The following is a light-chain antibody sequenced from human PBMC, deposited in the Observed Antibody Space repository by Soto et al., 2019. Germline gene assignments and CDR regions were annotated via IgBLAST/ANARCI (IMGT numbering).Light chain of an antibody. CDR2: GAS. CDR1: QSVSSSY. Sequence: EIVLTQSPGTLSLSPGERATLSCRASQSVSSSYLDWYQQKPGQAPRLLIYGASSRATGVPDRFSGGVSGADFTLTISRLEPEDFAVYYCQQYGSSAWTFGQGTKVEIK. CDR3: QQYGSSAWT. V-gene: IGKV3-20*01. J-gene: IGKJ1*01.